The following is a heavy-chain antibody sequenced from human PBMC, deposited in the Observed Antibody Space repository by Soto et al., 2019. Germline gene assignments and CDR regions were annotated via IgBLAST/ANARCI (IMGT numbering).Heavy chain of an antibody. CDR1: GGSMRNYF. CDR3: ARESPSGSYRTVYFDY. V-gene: IGHV4-59*01. J-gene: IGHJ4*02. Sequence: LSLPCTVSGGSMRNYFWTWIRQPPGKGLEWIGYIHYSGTTSFFPSYNPSLRSRVTISEDTSKNQFSLKLLSVTTADTAVYYCARESPSGSYRTVYFDYWGQGTLVTVSS. D-gene: IGHD1-26*01. CDR2: IHYSGTT.